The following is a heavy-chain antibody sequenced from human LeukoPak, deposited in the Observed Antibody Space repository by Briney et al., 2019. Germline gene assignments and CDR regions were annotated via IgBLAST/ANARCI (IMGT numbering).Heavy chain of an antibody. J-gene: IGHJ4*02. V-gene: IGHV4-31*03. Sequence: SQTLSLTCTVSGGSISSGGYYWSWLRQHPGQGLEWIGYIYYSGSTYYNPSLKSRVTISVDTSKNQFSLKLSSVTAADTAVYYCARGPSSGYYYDYWGQGTLVTVSS. CDR2: IYYSGST. CDR1: GGSISSGGYY. CDR3: ARGPSSGYYYDY. D-gene: IGHD3-22*01.